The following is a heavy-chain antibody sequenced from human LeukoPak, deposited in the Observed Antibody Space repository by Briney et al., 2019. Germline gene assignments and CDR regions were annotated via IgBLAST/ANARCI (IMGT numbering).Heavy chain of an antibody. J-gene: IGHJ3*02. V-gene: IGHV3-23*01. CDR1: GFTFSSYA. Sequence: PGGSLRLSCAASGFTFSSYAMSWVRQAPGKGLEWVSTISGSGTSTYYADSVKGRFTISRDNSKNTLYLQMNSLRDEDTAVYYCAKVRVQSSSFDAFDIWGQGTMVTVSS. D-gene: IGHD6-13*01. CDR3: AKVRVQSSSFDAFDI. CDR2: ISGSGTST.